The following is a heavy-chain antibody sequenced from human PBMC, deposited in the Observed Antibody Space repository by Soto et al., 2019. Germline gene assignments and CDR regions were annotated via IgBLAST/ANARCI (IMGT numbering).Heavy chain of an antibody. CDR1: GSTLTDLY. CDR3: ARNNYGPLDY. Sequence: GASVKVSCKPSGSTLTDLYIHWVRQAPGQGLEWMGWVDPNSGGTKQTQKFQCRLTMTRDTSTGAVYMELYSLRSDDTSVYYCARNNYGPLDYWDQGTLVTAS. J-gene: IGHJ4*02. D-gene: IGHD3-10*01. V-gene: IGHV1-2*02. CDR2: VDPNSGGT.